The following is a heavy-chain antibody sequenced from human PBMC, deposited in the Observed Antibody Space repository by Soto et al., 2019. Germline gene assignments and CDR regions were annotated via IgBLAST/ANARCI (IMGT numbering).Heavy chain of an antibody. V-gene: IGHV1-24*01. CDR2: FDPEDGAT. CDR3: AALQAGWLQLDY. J-gene: IGHJ4*02. CDR1: GYTLPDFS. Sequence: VLVPVSCKVSGYTLPDFSMPWVRPAPGKGHERMGGFDPEDGATIYAQKFQGRVTMTEDTTTDTAYMEQGSLRSEDTAGYYCAALQAGWLQLDYWGQGTLVTV. D-gene: IGHD5-12*01.